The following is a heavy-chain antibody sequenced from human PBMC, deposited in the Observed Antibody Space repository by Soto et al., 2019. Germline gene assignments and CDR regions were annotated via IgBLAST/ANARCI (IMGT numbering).Heavy chain of an antibody. Sequence: SETLSLTCAVYGGSFSGYYWCWIRQPPGKGLEWIGEINHSGSTNYNPSLKSRVTISVDTSKNQFSLKLSSVTAADTAVYYCARGGIGSGSYYNYYYYYMDVWGKGTTVTVSS. CDR1: GGSFSGYY. D-gene: IGHD3-10*01. V-gene: IGHV4-34*01. J-gene: IGHJ6*03. CDR2: INHSGST. CDR3: ARGGIGSGSYYNYYYYYMDV.